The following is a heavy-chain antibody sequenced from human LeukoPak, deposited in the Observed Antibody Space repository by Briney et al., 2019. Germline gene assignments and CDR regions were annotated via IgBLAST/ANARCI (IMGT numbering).Heavy chain of an antibody. D-gene: IGHD3-10*01. CDR2: INWNGGST. V-gene: IGHV3-20*04. J-gene: IGHJ4*02. Sequence: GGSLRLSCVASGFTFDDYGMSWVRQAPGKGLEWVSGINWNGGSTGYADSVKGRFTISRDNAKNSLYLQMNSLRAEDTALYYCARGQYYGSGSYFPGDYWGQGTLVTVSS. CDR1: GFTFDDYG. CDR3: ARGQYYGSGSYFPGDY.